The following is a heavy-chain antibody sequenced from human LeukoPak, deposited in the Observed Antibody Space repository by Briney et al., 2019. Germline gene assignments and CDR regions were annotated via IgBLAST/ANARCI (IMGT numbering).Heavy chain of an antibody. Sequence: GGSLRLSCAASGFTFSSYAMHWVRQAPGKGLEWVSAISGSGGSTYYADSVKGRFTISRDNSKNTLYLQMNSLRAEDTAVYYCARDHAYDYVWVSYRRHNLFDYWGQGTLVTVSS. CDR3: ARDHAYDYVWVSYRRHNLFDY. V-gene: IGHV3-23*01. D-gene: IGHD3-16*02. CDR2: ISGSGGST. J-gene: IGHJ4*02. CDR1: GFTFSSYA.